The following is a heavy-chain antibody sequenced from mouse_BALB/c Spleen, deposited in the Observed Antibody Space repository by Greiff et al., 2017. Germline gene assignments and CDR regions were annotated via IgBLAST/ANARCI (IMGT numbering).Heavy chain of an antibody. V-gene: IGHV5-17*02. CDR1: GFTFSSFG. CDR3: ARAPYYDYEDYAMDY. D-gene: IGHD2-4*01. J-gene: IGHJ4*01. CDR2: ISSGSSTI. Sequence: EVKVVESGGGLVQPGGSRKLSCAASGFTFSSFGMHWVRQAPEKGLEWVAYISSGSSTIYYADTVKGRFTISRDNPKNTLFLQMTSLRSEDTAMYYCARAPYYDYEDYAMDYWGQGTSVTVSS.